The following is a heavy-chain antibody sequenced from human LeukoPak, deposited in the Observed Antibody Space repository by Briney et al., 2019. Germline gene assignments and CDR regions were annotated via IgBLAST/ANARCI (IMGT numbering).Heavy chain of an antibody. Sequence: SETLSLTCTVSGGSISSSSYYWSWIRQPPGKGLEWIGEINHSGSTNYNPSLKSRVTISVDTSKNQFSLKLSSVTAADTAVYYCARGLSSYYYYYMDVWGKGTTVTVSS. CDR3: ARGLSSYYYYYMDV. V-gene: IGHV4-39*07. CDR1: GGSISSSSYY. D-gene: IGHD2-2*01. CDR2: INHSGST. J-gene: IGHJ6*03.